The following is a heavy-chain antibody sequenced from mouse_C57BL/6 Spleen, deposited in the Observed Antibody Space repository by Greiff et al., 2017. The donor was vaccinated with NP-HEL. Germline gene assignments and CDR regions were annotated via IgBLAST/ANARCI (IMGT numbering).Heavy chain of an antibody. CDR2: IDPENGDT. CDR1: GFNIKDDY. D-gene: IGHD2-4*01. V-gene: IGHV14-4*01. CDR3: TTGLRRAWFAY. Sequence: VQLQQSGAELVRPGASVKLSCTASGFNIKDDYMHWVKQRPEQGLEWIGWIDPENGDTEYASKFQGKATITAETSSNTAYLQLSSLTSEDTAVYYCTTGLRRAWFAYWGQGTLVTVSA. J-gene: IGHJ3*01.